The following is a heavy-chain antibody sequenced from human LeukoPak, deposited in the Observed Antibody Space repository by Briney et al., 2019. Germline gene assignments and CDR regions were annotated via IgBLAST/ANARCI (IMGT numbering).Heavy chain of an antibody. D-gene: IGHD3-3*01. CDR3: ARGSFERSGTFDH. CDR1: GGSISSYY. J-gene: IGHJ4*02. Sequence: PSETLSLTCTVSGGSISSYYWSWIRQPAGKGLEWIGRIYSSGSTSYTPSLQSRVTISLDTSKNQVSLKLSSVTAADTAVYYCARGSFERSGTFDHWGQGTLATVSS. V-gene: IGHV4-4*07. CDR2: IYSSGST.